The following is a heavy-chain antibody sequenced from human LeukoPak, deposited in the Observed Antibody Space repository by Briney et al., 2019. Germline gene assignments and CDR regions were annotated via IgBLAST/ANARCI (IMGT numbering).Heavy chain of an antibody. V-gene: IGHV1-46*01. D-gene: IGHD1-26*01. Sequence: GASLKVSCKASGYTFTSYYMHCVRHTPRQGLESMGIINPSGGSTSYAQKFQGRVTMTRDTSTSTVYMELSSLRSEDTAVYYCARGSPNWVGATSHFDYWGQGTLVTASS. CDR2: INPSGGST. CDR3: ARGSPNWVGATSHFDY. CDR1: GYTFTSYY. J-gene: IGHJ4*02.